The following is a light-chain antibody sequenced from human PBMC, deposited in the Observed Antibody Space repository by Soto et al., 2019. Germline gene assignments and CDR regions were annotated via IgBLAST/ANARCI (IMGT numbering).Light chain of an antibody. CDR2: DVS. V-gene: IGKV1-5*01. J-gene: IGKJ1*01. CDR1: QSINTW. Sequence: DIPMTQSPSTLSASVGDRVTIACRASQSINTWLAWYQQKLGEAPKLLIYDVSTLQSGVPSRFSGSGSGTEFTLTISSLQPDDFATYYCQHYHSSSRTFGQGTRV. CDR3: QHYHSSSRT.